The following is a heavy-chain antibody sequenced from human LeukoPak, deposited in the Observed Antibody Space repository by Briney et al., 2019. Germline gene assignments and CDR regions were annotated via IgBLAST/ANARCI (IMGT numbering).Heavy chain of an antibody. J-gene: IGHJ4*02. CDR3: ARDTRGYCSSTSCYRVDY. CDR1: GYTFTGYY. V-gene: IGHV1-2*02. D-gene: IGHD2-2*02. CDR2: INPNSGGT. Sequence: ASVKVSCKASGYTFTGYYMHWMRQAPGQGLEWMGWINPNSGGTNYAQKFQGGVTMTRDTSISTAYMELSRLRSDDTAVYYCARDTRGYCSSTSCYRVDYWGQGTLVTVSS.